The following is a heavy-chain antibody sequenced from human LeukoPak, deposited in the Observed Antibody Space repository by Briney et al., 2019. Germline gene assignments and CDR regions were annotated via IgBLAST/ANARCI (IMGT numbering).Heavy chain of an antibody. CDR1: GFIFSSHW. CDR2: IKIDGIST. V-gene: IGHV3-74*01. Sequence: GGSLRLSCAASGFIFSSHWMHWVRQAPGKGLEWVSLIKIDGISTSYADSVKGRFTVSRDNAKNTLYLQMNTLRAEDTAVYYCARDVYYRFDPWGQGTLVTVSS. CDR3: ARDVYYRFDP. J-gene: IGHJ5*02. D-gene: IGHD3-10*01.